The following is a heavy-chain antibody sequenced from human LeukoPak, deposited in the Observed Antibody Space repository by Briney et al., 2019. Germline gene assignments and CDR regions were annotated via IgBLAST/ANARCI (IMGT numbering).Heavy chain of an antibody. CDR3: ARVSAAIRYYYYYGMDV. J-gene: IGHJ6*02. D-gene: IGHD2-2*02. CDR2: IYYSGST. CDR1: GGSISSYY. Sequence: SETLSLTCTVSGGSISSYYWSWIRQPPGKGLGWIGYIYYSGSTNYNPSLKSRVTISVDTSKNQFSLKLSSVTAADTAVYYCARVSAAIRYYYYYGMDVWGQGTPVTVSS. V-gene: IGHV4-59*01.